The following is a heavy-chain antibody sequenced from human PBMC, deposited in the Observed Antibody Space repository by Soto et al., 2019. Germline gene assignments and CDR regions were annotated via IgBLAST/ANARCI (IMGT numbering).Heavy chain of an antibody. CDR3: ARGEDYYHTSGYYMNWFDP. CDR1: GGSITNYY. CDR2: IYYTGST. J-gene: IGHJ5*02. D-gene: IGHD3-22*01. Sequence: SETLSLTCTVSGGSITNYYWSWIRQPPGMGLEWIGYIYYTGSTNYNPSLKSRVTISVDTSKNQFSLKLTSVTAADTAVYYCARGEDYYHTSGYYMNWFDPWGQGTLVTSPQ. V-gene: IGHV4-59*08.